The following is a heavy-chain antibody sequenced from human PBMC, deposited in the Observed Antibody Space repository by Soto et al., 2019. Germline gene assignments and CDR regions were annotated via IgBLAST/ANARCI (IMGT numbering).Heavy chain of an antibody. CDR1: GYTFTNYY. CDR2: INPSGGGT. CDR3: ARMEMYYYDSGHRYHYGMDV. D-gene: IGHD3-22*01. Sequence: PAASVKVSCKASGYTFTNYYIHWVRQAPGQGLGWMGVINPSGGGTSYEQNFQGRVTMTRDTSTSTVHMELSSLTAEDTAVYYCARMEMYYYDSGHRYHYGMDVWGQGTKVTVSS. J-gene: IGHJ6*02. V-gene: IGHV1-46*01.